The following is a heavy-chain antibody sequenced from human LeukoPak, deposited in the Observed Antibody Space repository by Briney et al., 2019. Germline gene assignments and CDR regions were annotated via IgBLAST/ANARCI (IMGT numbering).Heavy chain of an antibody. Sequence: PGGSLRLSCAASGFTVSSNYMSWVRQAPGKGPEWVSVIYSGGSTYYADSVKGRFTISRDNSKNTLYLQMNNLRAEDTAVYYCARDQAGGSSSWSYWGQGTLVTVSS. J-gene: IGHJ4*02. CDR1: GFTVSSNY. CDR3: ARDQAGGSSSWSY. CDR2: IYSGGST. D-gene: IGHD6-13*01. V-gene: IGHV3-53*01.